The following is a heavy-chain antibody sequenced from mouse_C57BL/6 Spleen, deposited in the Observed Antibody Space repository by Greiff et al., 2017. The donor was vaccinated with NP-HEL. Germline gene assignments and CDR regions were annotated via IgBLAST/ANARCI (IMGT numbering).Heavy chain of an antibody. J-gene: IGHJ1*03. CDR3: ARPLITTVVATGYFDV. D-gene: IGHD1-1*01. CDR2: ISSGSSTI. V-gene: IGHV5-17*01. Sequence: EVQGVESGGGLVKPGGSLKLSCAASGFTFSDYGMHWVRQAPEKGLEWVAYISSGSSTIYYADTVKGRFTISRDNAKTTLFLQMTSLRSEDTALYYCARPLITTVVATGYFDVWGTGTTVTVSS. CDR1: GFTFSDYG.